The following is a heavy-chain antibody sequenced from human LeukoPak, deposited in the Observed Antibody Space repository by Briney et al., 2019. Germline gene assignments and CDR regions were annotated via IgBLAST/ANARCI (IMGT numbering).Heavy chain of an antibody. Sequence: GGSLRLSCAASGFTFSTYSMNWVRQAPGKGLEWVSYISSSGTTIYYADSVKGRFTISRDNAWNSLYLQMTSLTDEDTAVYFCARERVAVPSSSFDYWGQGTLVTVSS. D-gene: IGHD6-19*01. J-gene: IGHJ4*02. CDR2: ISSSGTTI. CDR1: GFTFSTYS. CDR3: ARERVAVPSSSFDY. V-gene: IGHV3-48*02.